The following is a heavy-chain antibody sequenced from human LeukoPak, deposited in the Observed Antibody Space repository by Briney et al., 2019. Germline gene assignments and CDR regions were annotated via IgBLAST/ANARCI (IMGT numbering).Heavy chain of an antibody. D-gene: IGHD3-9*01. CDR1: GGSISSSSYY. CDR2: LYYSGST. CDR3: ARLSPYYDILTGSSYYFDY. J-gene: IGHJ4*02. V-gene: IGHV4-39*01. Sequence: PSETLSLTCTVSGGSISSSSYYWGWIRQPPGKGLEWIGSLYYSGSTYSNPSLKSRVTISVDTSKKQFSLKLSSVTAADTAVYYCARLSPYYDILTGSSYYFDYWGQGTLVTVSS.